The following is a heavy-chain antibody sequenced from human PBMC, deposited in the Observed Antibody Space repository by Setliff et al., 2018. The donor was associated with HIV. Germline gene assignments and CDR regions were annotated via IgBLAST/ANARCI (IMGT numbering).Heavy chain of an antibody. D-gene: IGHD6-6*01. CDR2: INPSSGST. V-gene: IGHV1-46*01. Sequence: ASVKVSCKGSGYTFTGYYVHWVRQAPGQGLEWMGIINPSSGSTTYAQKFQGRVTMTRDTSTSTVYMELSSLRSEDTAVYYCARDPAPSSSASYFQHWGQGTPVTVSS. CDR1: GYTFTGYY. CDR3: ARDPAPSSSASYFQH. J-gene: IGHJ1*01.